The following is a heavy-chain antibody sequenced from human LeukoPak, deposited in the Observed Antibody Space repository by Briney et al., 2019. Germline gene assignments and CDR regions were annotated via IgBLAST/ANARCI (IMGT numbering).Heavy chain of an antibody. CDR3: TRGAGGN. J-gene: IGHJ4*02. CDR2: VKSKTDGGTT. D-gene: IGHD1-26*01. CDR1: GFTFTNAW. V-gene: IGHV3-15*01. Sequence: GWSLRLSCAASGFTFTNAWMSWVRQAPGKGLEWVGRVKSKTDGGTTDYAAPVNGRFTISRDESKNTLYLQMNSLKTEDTAVYYCTRGAGGNWGQGALVTVPS.